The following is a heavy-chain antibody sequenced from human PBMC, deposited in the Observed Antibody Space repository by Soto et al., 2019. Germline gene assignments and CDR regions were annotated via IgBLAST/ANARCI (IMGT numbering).Heavy chain of an antibody. J-gene: IGHJ4*02. CDR3: ARAADGYNYADY. CDR1: GGSFSGHY. V-gene: IGHV4-34*01. D-gene: IGHD5-12*01. Sequence: QVQLQQWGAGLLKPSETLSLTCAVYGGSFSGHYWSWIRQPPGKGLEWTGEINHSGSTNYNPSLKSRGTMSVDTSKNQCSLHLSSVTAADTAVYYCARAADGYNYADYWGQGTLVTVSS. CDR2: INHSGST.